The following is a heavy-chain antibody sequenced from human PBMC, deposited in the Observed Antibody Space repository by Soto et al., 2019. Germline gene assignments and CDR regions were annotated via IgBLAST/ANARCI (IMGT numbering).Heavy chain of an antibody. CDR1: GFTFSSYA. V-gene: IGHV3-23*01. J-gene: IGHJ4*02. CDR3: ANGCGGTCYSRIHY. D-gene: IGHD2-15*01. CDR2: ISDSGGST. Sequence: EVQLLESGGGLVQPGGSLRLSCAASGFTFSSYAMSWVRQAPGKGLEWGSGISDSGGSTYYAASVKGRFTISRDNSQNTLYLQMNSRRAEDTAVYYCANGCGGTCYSRIHYWGQGTLVTVSS.